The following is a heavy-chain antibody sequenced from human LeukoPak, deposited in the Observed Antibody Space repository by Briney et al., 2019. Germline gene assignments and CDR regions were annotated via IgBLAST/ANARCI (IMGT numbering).Heavy chain of an antibody. CDR2: IYSGGST. CDR1: GFTVSSNY. J-gene: IGHJ4*02. V-gene: IGHV3-53*01. Sequence: GGSLRLSCAASGFTVSSNYMSWVRQAPGKGLEWVSVIYSGGSTYYADSVKGRFTISRDNSKNTLYLQMNSLRAGDTAVYYCAREGYCSSTSCYAVDYWGQGTLVTVSS. CDR3: AREGYCSSTSCYAVDY. D-gene: IGHD2-2*01.